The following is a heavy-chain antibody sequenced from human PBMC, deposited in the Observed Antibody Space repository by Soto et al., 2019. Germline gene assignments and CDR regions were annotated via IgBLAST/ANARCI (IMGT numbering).Heavy chain of an antibody. CDR2: IYGDGST. D-gene: IGHD6-19*01. CDR1: GFTVGNNF. J-gene: IGHJ4*02. V-gene: IGHV3-66*01. CDR3: ARSSGWNRFDY. Sequence: GGSLRLSCAASGFTVGNNFMNWVRQAPGKGLEWVSVIYGDGSTYYADSVRGRFTISRDSSKNTLYLQMNSLRAEDTALYYCARSSGWNRFDYWGQGTLVTVSS.